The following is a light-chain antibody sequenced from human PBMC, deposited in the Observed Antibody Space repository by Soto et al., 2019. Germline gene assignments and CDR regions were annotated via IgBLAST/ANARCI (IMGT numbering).Light chain of an antibody. J-gene: IGLJ2*01. CDR3: QVWDRSSDVI. CDR2: HDS. CDR1: NIGSKS. V-gene: IGLV3-21*02. Sequence: SYELTQPPSVSVAPGQTARIICGGNNIGSKSVNWYQQKAGQAPEVVVFHDSDRPSGIPDRFSGSKFGTTATLTISRVEAGDEADYYCQVWDRSSDVIFGGGTQLTVL.